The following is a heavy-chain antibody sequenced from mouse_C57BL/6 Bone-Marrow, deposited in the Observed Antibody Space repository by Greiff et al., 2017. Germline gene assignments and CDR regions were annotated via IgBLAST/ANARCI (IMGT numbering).Heavy chain of an antibody. CDR2: FYHGSGSL. CDR1: GYTFTEYT. D-gene: IGHD4-1*01. CDR3: ARHGSNWDAMDY. V-gene: IGHV1-62-2*01. J-gene: IGHJ4*01. Sequence: QVHVKQSGAELVKPGASVKLSCKASGYTFTEYTIHWVKQRSGQGIEWIGWFYHGSGSLKYNEKFKDKATLTADKSSSTVYIELSRLTSEDSAVDSCARHGSNWDAMDYWGQGTSVTVSS.